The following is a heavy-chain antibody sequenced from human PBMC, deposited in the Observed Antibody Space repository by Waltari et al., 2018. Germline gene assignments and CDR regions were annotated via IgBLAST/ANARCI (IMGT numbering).Heavy chain of an antibody. CDR1: RFTFSSYW. V-gene: IGHV3-74*01. Sequence: EVQLVESGGGLVQPGGSLRLSCAASRFTFSSYWMHWVRQAPGKGLVWVSRINSDGSSTSYADSVKGRFTISRDNAKNTLYLQMNSLRAEDTAVYYCARIGYSSSWYGSEGYWGQGTLVTVSS. CDR3: ARIGYSSSWYGSEGY. D-gene: IGHD6-13*01. J-gene: IGHJ4*02. CDR2: INSDGSST.